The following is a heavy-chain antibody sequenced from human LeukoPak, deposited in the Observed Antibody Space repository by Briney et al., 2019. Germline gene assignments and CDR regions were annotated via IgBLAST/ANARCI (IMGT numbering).Heavy chain of an antibody. Sequence: ASAKVSCKASGFSFTTYAIPWVRQAPGQRLEWMGWINPADGGTRYSQRFQGRVSITRDTSATTAYMELSSLRSEDTAVYYCARRLKGSFGNPFDYWGQGTLVTVSS. CDR3: ARRLKGSFGNPFDY. V-gene: IGHV1-3*01. CDR1: GFSFTTYA. D-gene: IGHD4-23*01. CDR2: INPADGGT. J-gene: IGHJ4*02.